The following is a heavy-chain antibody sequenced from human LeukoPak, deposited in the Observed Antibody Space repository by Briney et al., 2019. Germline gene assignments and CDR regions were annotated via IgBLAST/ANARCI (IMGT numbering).Heavy chain of an antibody. J-gene: IGHJ4*02. D-gene: IGHD5-12*01. Sequence: PGRSLRLSCAASGFTFSSYGMHWVRQAPGKGLEWVAVISYDGGNKYYADSVKGRFTISRDNSKNTLYLQMNSLRAEDTAVYYCAKREYSGYDFIDYWGQGTLVTVSS. CDR2: ISYDGGNK. CDR1: GFTFSSYG. V-gene: IGHV3-30*18. CDR3: AKREYSGYDFIDY.